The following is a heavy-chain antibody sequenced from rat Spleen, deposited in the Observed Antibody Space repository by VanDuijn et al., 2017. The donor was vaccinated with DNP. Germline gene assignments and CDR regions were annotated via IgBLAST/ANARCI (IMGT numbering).Heavy chain of an antibody. CDR2: IFLTSAST. J-gene: IGHJ2*01. V-gene: IGHV5-31*01. CDR3: ARHDYGGSYYFDY. Sequence: EVQLVESGGDLVQPGGSLKLSCVGSGFKFNNYWMSWIRQVPGKGLEWVSSIFLTSASTYYSDSVKGRFTISRDNAKSTLYLQMNSLKSEDTATYYCARHDYGGSYYFDYWGQGVMVTVSS. D-gene: IGHD1-11*01. CDR1: GFKFNNYW.